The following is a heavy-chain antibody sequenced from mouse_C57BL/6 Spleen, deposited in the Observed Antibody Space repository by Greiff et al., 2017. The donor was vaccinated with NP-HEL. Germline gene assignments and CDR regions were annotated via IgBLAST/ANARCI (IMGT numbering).Heavy chain of an antibody. D-gene: IGHD2-2*01. Sequence: VKLMESGAELVRPGTSVKVSCKASGYAFTNYLIEWVKQRPGQGLEWIGVINPGSGGTNYNEKFKGKATLTADKSSSNAYMQLSSLTSEDSAVYFCARLIYYGYDVDAMDDWGQGTSVTVSS. CDR2: INPGSGGT. V-gene: IGHV1-54*01. J-gene: IGHJ4*01. CDR3: ARLIYYGYDVDAMDD. CDR1: GYAFTNYL.